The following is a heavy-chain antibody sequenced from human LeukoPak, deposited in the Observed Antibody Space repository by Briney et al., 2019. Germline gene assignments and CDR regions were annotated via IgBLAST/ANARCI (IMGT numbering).Heavy chain of an antibody. CDR1: GFTFSSYS. D-gene: IGHD3-10*01. CDR3: ARDFEDTMVRTDNWFDP. J-gene: IGHJ5*02. CDR2: ISSISSYI. V-gene: IGHV3-21*01. Sequence: VGSLRLSCAASGFTFSSYSMNWVRQAPGKGLEWVSSISSISSYIYYADSVKGRFTISRDNAKNSLYLQMNSLRAEDTAVYYCARDFEDTMVRTDNWFDPWGQGTLVTVSS.